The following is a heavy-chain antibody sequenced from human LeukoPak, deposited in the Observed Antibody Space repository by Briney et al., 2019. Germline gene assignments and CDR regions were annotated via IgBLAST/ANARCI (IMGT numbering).Heavy chain of an antibody. Sequence: GGSLRLSCAASGFTFRRYSMNWVRQAPGKGLEWVSSISISSNYIYYADSVKGRFTISRDNAKNSLYLQMNSLRAEDTAVYYCARDSAAAGTGYYYMDVWGKGTTVTISS. J-gene: IGHJ6*03. D-gene: IGHD6-13*01. V-gene: IGHV3-21*01. CDR2: ISISSNYI. CDR1: GFTFRRYS. CDR3: ARDSAAAGTGYYYMDV.